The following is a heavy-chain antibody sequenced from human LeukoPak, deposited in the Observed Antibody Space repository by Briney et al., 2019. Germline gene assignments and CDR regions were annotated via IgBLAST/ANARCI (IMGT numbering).Heavy chain of an antibody. Sequence: GGSLRLSCATSGFTFYRYAMSWVRQAPGKGLEWVSVIYSGGTTYYANSVKGRFTISRDSSKNTMYLQMNSLRVEDTAMYYCGRDVGPWGQGTLVTVSS. CDR2: IYSGGTT. CDR1: GFTFYRYA. J-gene: IGHJ5*02. V-gene: IGHV3-53*01. CDR3: GRDVGP.